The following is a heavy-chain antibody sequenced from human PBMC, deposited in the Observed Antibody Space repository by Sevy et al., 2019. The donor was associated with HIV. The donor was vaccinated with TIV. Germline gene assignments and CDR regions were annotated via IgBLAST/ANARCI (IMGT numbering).Heavy chain of an antibody. V-gene: IGHV3-23*01. CDR3: AKAISYETRTGKFDY. CDR2: ITANGPST. Sequence: GGSLRLSCAASGFTFSTYAMSWVRQAPGKGLEWVSAITANGPSTYYADAVKGRFTISRDNSKTTLYLQMNSLRAEDTAVYYCAKAISYETRTGKFDYWGQGTLVTVSS. J-gene: IGHJ4*02. D-gene: IGHD5-12*01. CDR1: GFTFSTYA.